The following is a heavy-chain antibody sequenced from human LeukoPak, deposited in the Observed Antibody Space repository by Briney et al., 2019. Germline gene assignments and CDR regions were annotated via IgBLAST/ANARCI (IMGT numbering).Heavy chain of an antibody. V-gene: IGHV3-15*07. CDR2: IRSKRDGGTT. Sequence: GGSLRLSCLASGFTFSNTWMNWVRKAPGMGLEWVARIRSKRDGGTTDYAAPVKGRFTISRDDSKNTMYLQMNSLKAEDTAVYYCARDWYYAFDFWGQGTMVTVSS. CDR3: ARDWYYAFDF. CDR1: GFTFSNTW. J-gene: IGHJ3*01. D-gene: IGHD2-21*02.